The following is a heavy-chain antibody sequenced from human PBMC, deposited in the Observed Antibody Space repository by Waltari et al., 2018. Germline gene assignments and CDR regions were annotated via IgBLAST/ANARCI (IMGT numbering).Heavy chain of an antibody. J-gene: IGHJ6*03. V-gene: IGHV4-4*07. D-gene: IGHD3-9*01. CDR1: GGSISSYY. Sequence: QVQLQESGPGLVKPSETRSLTCTVSGGSISSYYWSWIRQPAGKGLEWIGRIYTSGNTNYNPSRKSRVTMSVDTSKNQFSLKLSSVTAADTAVYYCARGWDDILTGSPTYYYYYMDVWGKGTTVTVSS. CDR2: IYTSGNT. CDR3: ARGWDDILTGSPTYYYYYMDV.